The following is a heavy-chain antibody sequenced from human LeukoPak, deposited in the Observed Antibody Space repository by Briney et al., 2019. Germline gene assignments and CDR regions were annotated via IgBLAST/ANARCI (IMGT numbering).Heavy chain of an antibody. V-gene: IGHV1-2*02. J-gene: IGHJ4*02. CDR3: ARSPHILTGENFDY. D-gene: IGHD3-9*01. Sequence: ASVKVSCNTSGYTFTDSYLHWVRQAPGQGLEWMGWINPNSGGTNYAQKFQDRVSMTRDTSISTAYMHLSRLRSDDTAVYYCARSPHILTGENFDYWGQGTLLTVSS. CDR2: INPNSGGT. CDR1: GYTFTDSY.